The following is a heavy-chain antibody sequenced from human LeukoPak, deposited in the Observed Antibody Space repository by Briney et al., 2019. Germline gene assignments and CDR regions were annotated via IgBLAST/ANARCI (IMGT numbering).Heavy chain of an antibody. CDR1: GYSISSGYY. Sequence: SETLSLTCTVSGYSISSGYYWGWIRQPPGKGLEWIGSIYHSGSTYYNPSLKSRVTISVDTSKNQFSLKLSSVTAADTAVYYCARVDVYSGYDSGGYYFDYWGQGTLVIVSS. J-gene: IGHJ4*02. V-gene: IGHV4-38-2*02. D-gene: IGHD5-12*01. CDR3: ARVDVYSGYDSGGYYFDY. CDR2: IYHSGST.